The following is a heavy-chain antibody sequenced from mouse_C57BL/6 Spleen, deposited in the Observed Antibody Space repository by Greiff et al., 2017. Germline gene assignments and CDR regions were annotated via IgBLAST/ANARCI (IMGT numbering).Heavy chain of an antibody. CDR1: GYTFTSYW. D-gene: IGHD1-1*01. J-gene: IGHJ4*01. CDR3: ARYRMGSSLYYAMDY. Sequence: QVQLQQPGAELVKPGASVKLSCKASGYTFTSYWMQWVKQRPGQGLEWIGEIDPSDSYTNYNQKFKGKATLTVDTSSSTAYMQLSSLTSEDSAVYYCARYRMGSSLYYAMDYWGQGTSVTVSS. V-gene: IGHV1-50*01. CDR2: IDPSDSYT.